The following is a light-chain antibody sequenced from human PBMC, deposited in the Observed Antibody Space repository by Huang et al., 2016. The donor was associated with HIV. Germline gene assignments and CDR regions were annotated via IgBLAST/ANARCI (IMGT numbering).Light chain of an antibody. CDR2: DTS. V-gene: IGKV3-20*01. J-gene: IGKJ4*01. CDR1: QSVSASH. CDR3: QQYGTSTGLP. Sequence: IVLTQSPGALSLSPWERATLFCRASQSVSASHLAWYQQRPGQSPRLFIYDTSSRATGIPDRFSGGGSGTDFTLTISRLEPEDFAVYYCQQYGTSTGLPFGGGTKVEI.